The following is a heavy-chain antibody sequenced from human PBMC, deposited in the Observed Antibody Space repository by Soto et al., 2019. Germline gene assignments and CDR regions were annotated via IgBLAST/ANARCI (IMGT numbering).Heavy chain of an antibody. D-gene: IGHD1-1*01. CDR2: IYWDDDK. CDR1: GFSFNKKREG. Sequence: CTLPGFSFNKKREGVGWIRQPPGKALEWLALIYWDDDKRYSPSLKSRLTITKDTSKNQVVLTMTNMDPVDTATYFFAHRRRGPAQYTGLAPRGHGTLVTVSS. V-gene: IGHV2-5*02. J-gene: IGHJ5*02. CDR3: AHRRRGPAQYTGLAP.